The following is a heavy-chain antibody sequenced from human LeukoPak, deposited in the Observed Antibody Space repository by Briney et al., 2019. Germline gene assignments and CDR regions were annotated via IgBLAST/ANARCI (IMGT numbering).Heavy chain of an antibody. D-gene: IGHD4-17*01. CDR2: ISSSGSTI. Sequence: GGSLRLSCAASGFTFSSYEMNWVRQAPGKGLEWVSYISSSGSTIYYADSVKGRFTISRDNAKNSLYLQMNSLRAEDTAVYYCARDYLRDYGDYLGYYYMDVWGKGTTVTISS. CDR3: ARDYLRDYGDYLGYYYMDV. CDR1: GFTFSSYE. J-gene: IGHJ6*03. V-gene: IGHV3-48*03.